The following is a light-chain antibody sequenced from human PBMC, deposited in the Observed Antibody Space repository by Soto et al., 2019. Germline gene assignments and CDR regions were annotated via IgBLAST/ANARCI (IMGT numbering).Light chain of an antibody. CDR1: QGISNY. CDR3: QKYNSVPRT. CDR2: AAS. J-gene: IGKJ1*01. V-gene: IGKV1-27*01. Sequence: DIQMTQSPSSLSASVGDRVTITCRASQGISNYLAWYQHKPGKVPKVLIYAASTLQSGVPSRFSGSGSGTDFTLTTGNLQPEDAATYYGQKYNSVPRTFGQGTKVEIK.